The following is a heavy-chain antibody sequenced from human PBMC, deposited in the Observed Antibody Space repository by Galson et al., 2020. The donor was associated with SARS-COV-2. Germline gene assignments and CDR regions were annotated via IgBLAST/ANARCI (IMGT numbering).Heavy chain of an antibody. V-gene: IGHV3-74*01. CDR2: ISSDGTRT. J-gene: IGHJ4*02. CDR1: GVRFSSYW. CDR3: RAIWVGGDY. Sequence: GGSLRLSCAASGVRFSSYWMHWVRQAPGKGLVWVSRISSDGTRTNYADFVKGRFTISRDNAKNTLYLQMNSLRAEDAAVYYCRAIWVGGDYWGQGTPVTVSS. D-gene: IGHD2-21*01.